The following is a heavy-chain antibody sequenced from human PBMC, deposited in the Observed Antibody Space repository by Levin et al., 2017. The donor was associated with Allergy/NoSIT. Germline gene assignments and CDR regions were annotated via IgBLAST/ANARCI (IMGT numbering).Heavy chain of an antibody. CDR2: IFYSGSA. CDR3: ARDSPGSSYFDY. D-gene: IGHD3-10*01. CDR1: GGSISSYY. J-gene: IGHJ4*02. V-gene: IGHV4-59*01. Sequence: RASETLSLTCTVSGGSISSYYWSWIRQPPGKGLEWIGYIFYSGSANYNPSLKSRVTISVDTSKKQFSLKLSSVTAADTAVYYCARDSPGSSYFDYWGQGTLVTVSS.